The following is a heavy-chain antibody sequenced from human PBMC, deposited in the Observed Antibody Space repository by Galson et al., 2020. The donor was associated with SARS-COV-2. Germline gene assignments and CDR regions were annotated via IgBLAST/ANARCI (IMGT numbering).Heavy chain of an antibody. CDR1: GGSISSSSYY. Sequence: GSLRLSCTVSGGSISSSSYYWGWIRQPPGKGLEWIGSIYYSGSTYYNPSLKSRVTISVDTSKNQFSLKLSSVTAADTAVYYCARHYLGYCSSTSCYMGMRFDPWGQGTLVTVSS. CDR2: IYYSGST. CDR3: ARHYLGYCSSTSCYMGMRFDP. D-gene: IGHD2-2*02. V-gene: IGHV4-39*01. J-gene: IGHJ5*02.